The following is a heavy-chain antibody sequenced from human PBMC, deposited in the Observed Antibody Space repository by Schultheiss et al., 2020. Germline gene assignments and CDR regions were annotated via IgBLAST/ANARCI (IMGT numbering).Heavy chain of an antibody. CDR1: GFTFSNAW. Sequence: GGSLRLSCAASGFTFSNAWMNWVRQAPGKGLEWVANIKQDGTEKYYVDSVKGRFTISRDNAKNSLYLQMNSLRAEDTAVYYCARDRWELLIGKYYGMDVWGQGATVTVSS. CDR3: ARDRWELLIGKYYGMDV. D-gene: IGHD1-26*01. J-gene: IGHJ6*02. CDR2: IKQDGTEK. V-gene: IGHV3-7*01.